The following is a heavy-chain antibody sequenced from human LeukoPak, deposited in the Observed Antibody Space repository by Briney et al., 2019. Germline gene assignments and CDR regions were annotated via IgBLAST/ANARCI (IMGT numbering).Heavy chain of an antibody. CDR1: GFTLSNYW. CDR3: ARGCSAIRCPADY. V-gene: IGHV3-74*01. D-gene: IGHD2-15*01. CDR2: ISPDGNIT. Sequence: GGSLRLPCAASGFTLSNYWLHWVRQAPGEGLVWVSQISPDGNITPYADSVKDRFTISRDNSKNTLYLQMNALKAEDTAVYFCARGCSAIRCPADYWGQGSLVTVSS. J-gene: IGHJ4*02.